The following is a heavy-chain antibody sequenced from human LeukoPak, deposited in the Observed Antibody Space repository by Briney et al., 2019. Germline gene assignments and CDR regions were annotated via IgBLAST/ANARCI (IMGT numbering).Heavy chain of an antibody. CDR2: ISYDGSNK. J-gene: IGHJ6*02. V-gene: IGHV3-30*18. CDR3: AKLGGKEQLVHYGMHV. CDR1: GFTFSSYG. Sequence: GRSLRLSCAASGFTFSSYGMHWVRQAPGKGLEWVAVISYDGSNKYYADSVKGRFTISRDNSKNTLYLQMNSLRAEDRAGYYCAKLGGKEQLVHYGMHVWGQGTTVSVSS. D-gene: IGHD6-6*01.